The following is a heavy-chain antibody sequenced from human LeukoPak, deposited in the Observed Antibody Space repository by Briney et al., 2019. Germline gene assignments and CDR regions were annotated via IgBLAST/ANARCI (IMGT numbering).Heavy chain of an antibody. CDR1: GGSFSGYY. CDR2: INHSGST. V-gene: IGHV4-34*01. D-gene: IGHD3-9*01. Sequence: PSETLSLTCAVYGGSFSGYYWSWIRQPPGKGLEWIGEINHSGSTNYNPSLKSRVTISVDTSKNQFSLKLSSVTAADTAVYYCAIKILTGYYSSFDYWGQGTLVTVSS. J-gene: IGHJ4*02. CDR3: AIKILTGYYSSFDY.